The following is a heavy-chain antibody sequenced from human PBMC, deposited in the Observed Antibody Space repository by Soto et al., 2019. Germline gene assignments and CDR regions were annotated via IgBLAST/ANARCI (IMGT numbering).Heavy chain of an antibody. Sequence: QVQLQESGPGLVKPSETLSLTCTVSGDSISGGASFWGWIRQPPGKGLEWIANVYYSGSSYYNPSVKSRLTISVDTTKNQFSLQLKSMTAADTAVYYCAKLSCTSSTCYFPGWFDPWGQGTLVTVSS. CDR3: AKLSCTSSTCYFPGWFDP. CDR1: GDSISGGASF. CDR2: VYYSGSS. D-gene: IGHD2-2*01. V-gene: IGHV4-31*03. J-gene: IGHJ5*02.